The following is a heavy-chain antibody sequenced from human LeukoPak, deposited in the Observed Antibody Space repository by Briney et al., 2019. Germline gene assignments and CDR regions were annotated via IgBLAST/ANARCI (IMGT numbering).Heavy chain of an antibody. D-gene: IGHD3-16*01. CDR3: ARVDYYNWFDP. CDR1: GYSFTGYY. V-gene: IGHV1-2*02. Sequence: ASVKVSCKASGYSFTGYYMHWVRQAPGQRLEWMGWIDPNSGGTNYAQKFQGRVTMTRDTSISTAYMELSRLRSDDTAVYYCARVDYYNWFDPWGQGTLVTVSS. CDR2: IDPNSGGT. J-gene: IGHJ5*02.